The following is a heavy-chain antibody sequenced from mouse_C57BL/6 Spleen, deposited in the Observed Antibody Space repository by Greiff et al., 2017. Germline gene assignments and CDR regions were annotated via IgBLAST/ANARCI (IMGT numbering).Heavy chain of an antibody. J-gene: IGHJ4*01. CDR2: IDPSDSYT. CDR1: GYTFTSYW. Sequence: VQLQQPGAELVRPGTSVKLSCKASGYTFTSYWMHWVKQRPGQGLEWIGVIDPSDSYTNYNQKFKGKATLTVDTSSSTAYMQLSSLTSEDSAVYDCARSALLGYYAMDYWGQGTTVTVSS. CDR3: ARSALLGYYAMDY. D-gene: IGHD4-1*01. V-gene: IGHV1-59*01.